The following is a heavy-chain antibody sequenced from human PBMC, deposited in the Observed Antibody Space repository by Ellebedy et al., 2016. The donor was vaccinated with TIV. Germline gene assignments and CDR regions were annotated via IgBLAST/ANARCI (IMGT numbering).Heavy chain of an antibody. CDR3: AKDMVRGVITYYYYGMDV. V-gene: IGHV3-23*01. Sequence: GESLKISCAASGFTFSSYAMSWVRQAPGKGLEWVSAISGSGGSTYYADSVKGRFTISRDNSKNTLYLQMNSLRAEDTAVYYCAKDMVRGVITYYYYGMDVWGQGTTVTVSS. D-gene: IGHD3-10*01. J-gene: IGHJ6*02. CDR2: ISGSGGST. CDR1: GFTFSSYA.